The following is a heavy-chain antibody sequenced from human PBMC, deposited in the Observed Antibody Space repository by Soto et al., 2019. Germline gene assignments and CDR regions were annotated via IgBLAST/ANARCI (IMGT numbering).Heavy chain of an antibody. D-gene: IGHD3-10*01. CDR2: IASDGSTT. J-gene: IGHJ6*03. CDR1: GFTFSSYW. V-gene: IGHV3-74*01. Sequence: EVQLVESGGGLVQPGGSLRLSCAASGFTFSSYWMHWVRQAPGKGLVWVSRIASDGSTTSYADSVKGRFTISRENAKNTLDLQMNSLRAEDTAVYYCATGYYGSGSYSFFAYYYMDVWGKGTTVTVSS. CDR3: ATGYYGSGSYSFFAYYYMDV.